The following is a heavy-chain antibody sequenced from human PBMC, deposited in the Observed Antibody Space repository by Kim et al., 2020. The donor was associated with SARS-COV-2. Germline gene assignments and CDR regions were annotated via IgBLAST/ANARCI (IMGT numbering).Heavy chain of an antibody. J-gene: IGHJ4*02. CDR2: ISSSSSTI. D-gene: IGHD3-22*01. Sequence: GGSLRLSCAASGFTFSSYSMNWVRQAPGKGLEWVSYISSSSSTIYYADSVKGRFTISRDNAKNSLYLQMNSLRDEDTAVYYCARANPMIVVVTDFDYWGQGTLVTVSS. V-gene: IGHV3-48*02. CDR3: ARANPMIVVVTDFDY. CDR1: GFTFSSYS.